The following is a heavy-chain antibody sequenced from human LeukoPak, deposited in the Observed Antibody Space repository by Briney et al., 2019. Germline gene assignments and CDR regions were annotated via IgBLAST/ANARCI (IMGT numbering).Heavy chain of an antibody. CDR2: ISSSGSII. CDR1: GFTFSDYY. J-gene: IGHJ4*02. V-gene: IGHV3-11*01. CDR3: ARDRDDFWSGYYIDY. D-gene: IGHD3-3*01. Sequence: GGSLRLSCAASGFTFSDYYMSWIRQAPGKGLEWVSYISSSGSIIYYADSVKGRFTISRDNAKNSLYLQMNSLRAEDTAVYYCARDRDDFWSGYYIDYWGQGTLVTVSS.